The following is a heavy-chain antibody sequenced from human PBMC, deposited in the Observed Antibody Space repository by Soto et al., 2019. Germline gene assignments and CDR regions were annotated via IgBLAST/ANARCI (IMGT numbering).Heavy chain of an antibody. V-gene: IGHV3-64D*06. CDR1: AFTFSASA. CDR2: ISYNGGRT. J-gene: IGHJ4*02. Sequence: EVQLAESGGGLVQPGGSLRLSCSASAFTFSASAMYWVRQAPGKGLEYVSVISYNGGRTYYADSVKGRFTISRDNSKNTVFLQMSSLRAEDTAVYYCVKDPSQGSSVFGPLDFWGQGTLVTVSS. CDR3: VKDPSQGSSVFGPLDF. D-gene: IGHD3-3*01.